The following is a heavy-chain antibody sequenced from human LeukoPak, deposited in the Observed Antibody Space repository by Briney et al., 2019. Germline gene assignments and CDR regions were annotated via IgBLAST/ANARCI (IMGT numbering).Heavy chain of an antibody. Sequence: GGSLRLSCAASGFTFRTYGMHWVRQTPGKWLEWVAFIENDGSNKFHADSVKGRFTISRDNSKNTLYLQMNSLGSEDTAVYYCARSSYYAADYWGQGALVTVSS. D-gene: IGHD2/OR15-2a*01. J-gene: IGHJ4*02. CDR2: IENDGSNK. CDR3: ARSSYYAADY. CDR1: GFTFRTYG. V-gene: IGHV3-30*02.